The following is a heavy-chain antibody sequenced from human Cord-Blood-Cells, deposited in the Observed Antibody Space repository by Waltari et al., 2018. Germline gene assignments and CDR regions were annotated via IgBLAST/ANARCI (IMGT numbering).Heavy chain of an antibody. CDR3: ASTRVDCSSTSCYQAIVGDRGWDI. CDR2: IYPGDSDT. J-gene: IGHJ3*02. D-gene: IGHD2-2*01. Sequence: EVQLVQSGAEVKKPGESLKISCKGSGYSFTSYWLGWVPQMPGKGLEWMGIIYPGDSDTRYSPSFQGQVTISADKSISTAYLQWSSLKASDTAMYYCASTRVDCSSTSCYQAIVGDRGWDIWGQGTMVTVSS. CDR1: GYSFTSYW. V-gene: IGHV5-51*01.